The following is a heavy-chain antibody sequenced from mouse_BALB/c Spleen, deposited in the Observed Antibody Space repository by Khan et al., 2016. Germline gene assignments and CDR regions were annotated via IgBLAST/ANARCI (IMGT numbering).Heavy chain of an antibody. D-gene: IGHD1-1*01. CDR3: ERDYYGWFAY. Sequence: EVKLLESGPDLVKPSQSLSLTCTVTGYSITSGYSWHWIRQFPGNKLEWMGYIHYSGSTNYHPSLKSRISITRDISKNQFFLQLISVTTEDTATYYCERDYYGWFAYWGQGTLVTVSA. CDR1: GYSITSGYS. CDR2: IHYSGST. V-gene: IGHV3-1*02. J-gene: IGHJ3*01.